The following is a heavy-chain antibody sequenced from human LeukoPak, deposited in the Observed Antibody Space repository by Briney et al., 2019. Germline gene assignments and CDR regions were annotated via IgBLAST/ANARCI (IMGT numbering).Heavy chain of an antibody. CDR2: IYHSGST. CDR3: ARVRGYYDSSGLPGPYYFDY. V-gene: IGHV4-39*07. Sequence: SETLSLTCTVSGGSISSSSYYWGWIRQPPGKGLEWIGSIYHSGSTYYNPSLKSRVTISVDTSKNQFSLKLSSVTAADTAVYYCARVRGYYDSSGLPGPYYFDYWGQGTLVTVSS. CDR1: GGSISSSSYY. J-gene: IGHJ4*02. D-gene: IGHD3-22*01.